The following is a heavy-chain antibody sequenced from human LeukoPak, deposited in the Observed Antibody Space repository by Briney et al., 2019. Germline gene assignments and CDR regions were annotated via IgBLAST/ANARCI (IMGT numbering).Heavy chain of an antibody. CDR2: ISAYNGNT. J-gene: IGHJ4*02. Sequence: ASVKVSCKASGYTFTSYGISWVRQAPGQGLEWMGWISAYNGNTNYAQKLQGRVTMTTDTSTSTAYMELRSLRSDDTAVYYCARELTGTTISYYFDYWGQGTLVTVCS. D-gene: IGHD1-1*01. V-gene: IGHV1-18*04. CDR1: GYTFTSYG. CDR3: ARELTGTTISYYFDY.